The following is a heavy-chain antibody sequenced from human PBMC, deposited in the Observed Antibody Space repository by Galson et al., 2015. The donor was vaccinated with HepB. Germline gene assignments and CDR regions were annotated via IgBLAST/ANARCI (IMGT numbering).Heavy chain of an antibody. CDR2: VSDTGDVT. Sequence: SLRLSCAASGFTFTTFAMRWVRQAPGKGLEWVSTVSDTGDVTYYADSVKGRFTISRDNSKNTLYLQMNSLRAEDTAVYYCARPPPGYGRNSGYSDSWGQGTLVTVSS. CDR3: ARPPPGYGRNSGYSDS. V-gene: IGHV3-23*01. J-gene: IGHJ4*02. CDR1: GFTFTTFA. D-gene: IGHD4-23*01.